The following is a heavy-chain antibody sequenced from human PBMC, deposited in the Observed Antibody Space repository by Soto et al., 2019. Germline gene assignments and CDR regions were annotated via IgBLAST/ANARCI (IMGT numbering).Heavy chain of an antibody. Sequence: QVHLVQSGGEVKKPGASVKVSCKASGYTFNRQGITWVRQAPGQGLEWMGWISGYNGDINYEQKFQGRVTLSSDTLTSTVYLELKSLRFDDPAVYYCARVRIVGAREIDFWGQGTLVTVSS. CDR2: ISGYNGDI. CDR1: GYTFNRQG. CDR3: ARVRIVGAREIDF. V-gene: IGHV1-18*01. D-gene: IGHD1-26*01. J-gene: IGHJ4*02.